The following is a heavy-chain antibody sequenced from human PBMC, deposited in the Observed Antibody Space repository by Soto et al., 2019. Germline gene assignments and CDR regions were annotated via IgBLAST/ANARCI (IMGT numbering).Heavy chain of an antibody. J-gene: IGHJ6*03. D-gene: IGHD2-2*01. V-gene: IGHV3-11*01. CDR3: ARDDPIVVVPAAETGWKAGARGVDYYYYMDV. Sequence: PGGSLRLSCAASGFTFSDYYMSWIRQAPGKGLEWVSYISSSGSTIYYADSVKGRFTISRDNAKNSLYLQMNSLRAEDTAVYYCARDDPIVVVPAAETGWKAGARGVDYYYYMDVWGKGTTVTVSS. CDR2: ISSSGSTI. CDR1: GFTFSDYY.